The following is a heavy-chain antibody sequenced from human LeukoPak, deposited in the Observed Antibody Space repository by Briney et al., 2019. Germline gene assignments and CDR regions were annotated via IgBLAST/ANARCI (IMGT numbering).Heavy chain of an antibody. D-gene: IGHD4-11*01. J-gene: IGHJ4*02. Sequence: SETLSLTCTVSGASVRSSCYYCSWIRQPPGRGLEWVGYIYYSGSTTYNPTLKSRVTLSVDTSKNQFSLQLSSVTAADTAVYYCARMYSDYFDYWGQGSLVTVSS. CDR2: IYYSGST. CDR3: ARMYSDYFDY. CDR1: GASVRSSCYY. V-gene: IGHV4-61*01.